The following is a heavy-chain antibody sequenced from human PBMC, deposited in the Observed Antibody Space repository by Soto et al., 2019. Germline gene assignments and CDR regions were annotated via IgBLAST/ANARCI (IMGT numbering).Heavy chain of an antibody. V-gene: IGHV3-15*01. CDR1: GFTFSNAW. CDR3: TTWNYDILTDNYFHS. D-gene: IGHD3-9*01. CDR2: IKSKTDGGTT. Sequence: GGSLRLSCAASGFTFSNAWMNWVRQAPGKGLEWVGRIKSKTDGGTTDYAAPVKGRFTISRDDSKNTLYLQMNSLKTEDTAVYYCTTWNYDILTDNYFHSWGQGTLVTVSP. J-gene: IGHJ4*02.